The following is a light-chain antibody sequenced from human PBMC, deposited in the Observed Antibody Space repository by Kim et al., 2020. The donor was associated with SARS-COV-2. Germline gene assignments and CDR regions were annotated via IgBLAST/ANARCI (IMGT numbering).Light chain of an antibody. Sequence: SPGGRAPLSCGATVSVPGDYLAWYQRMTGQAPRLLFYGASRRSTGIPDRFSGGGSETEFTLTITRLGPEDFAVYYCQRYGRSPITFGQETRLEIK. V-gene: IGKV3-20*01. J-gene: IGKJ5*01. CDR2: GAS. CDR1: VSVPGDY. CDR3: QRYGRSPIT.